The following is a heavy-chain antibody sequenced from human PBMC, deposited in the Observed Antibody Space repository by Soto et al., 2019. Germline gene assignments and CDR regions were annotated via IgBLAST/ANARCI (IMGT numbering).Heavy chain of an antibody. J-gene: IGHJ5*02. D-gene: IGHD6-19*01. Sequence: QVQLVESGGGVVQPGRSLRLSCAASGFTFSSYGMHWVRQAPGKGLEWVAVISYDGSNKYYADSVKGRFTISRDNSKNTLYLHMNSLRAEDTAVYYCAKDLVPGIAVAGTLHSFDPWGQGTLVTVSS. CDR3: AKDLVPGIAVAGTLHSFDP. CDR2: ISYDGSNK. V-gene: IGHV3-30*18. CDR1: GFTFSSYG.